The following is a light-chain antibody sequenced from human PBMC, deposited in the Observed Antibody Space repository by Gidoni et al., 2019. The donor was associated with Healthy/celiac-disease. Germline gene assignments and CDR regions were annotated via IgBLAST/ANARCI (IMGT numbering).Light chain of an antibody. V-gene: IGKV2-28*01. CDR3: MQALQTPI. J-gene: IGKJ4*01. Sequence: IVMTQSPLSLPVTPGEPASISCRPSQSLLHSNGYNYLDWYLQKPGQSPQLLIYLGSNRASGVPDRFSGSGSGTDFTLKISRVEAEDVGVYYCMQALQTPIFGGGTKVEIK. CDR1: QSLLHSNGYNY. CDR2: LGS.